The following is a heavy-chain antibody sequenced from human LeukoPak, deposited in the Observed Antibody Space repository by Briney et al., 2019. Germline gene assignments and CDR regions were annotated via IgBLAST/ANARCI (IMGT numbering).Heavy chain of an antibody. CDR2: ISSSGGSI. V-gene: IGHV3-23*01. CDR1: GFTFSNYA. Sequence: GGSLRLSCAASGFTFSNYAMSWVRQAPGKGLEWVSAISSSGGSIYYADSVKGRSTISRDNSKNTLYLQMSSLRAEDTAVYYCAKFIYYYDSSGRYQFECWGQGTLVTVSS. CDR3: AKFIYYYDSSGRYQFEC. D-gene: IGHD3-22*01. J-gene: IGHJ4*02.